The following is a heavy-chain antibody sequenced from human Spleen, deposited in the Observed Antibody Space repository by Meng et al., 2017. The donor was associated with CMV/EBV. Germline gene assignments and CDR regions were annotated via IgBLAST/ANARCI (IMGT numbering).Heavy chain of an antibody. D-gene: IGHD3-10*01. CDR3: ARDVSGYYGMDV. CDR2: IIPIFGTA. CDR1: GGTFSSYA. J-gene: IGHJ6*02. Sequence: SVKVSCKASGGTFSSYAISWVRQAPGQGLEWMGWIIPIFGTANYAQKFQGRVTITTDESTSTAYMELSSLRSEDTAVYYCARDVSGYYGMDVWGQGTTVTVSS. V-gene: IGHV1-69*05.